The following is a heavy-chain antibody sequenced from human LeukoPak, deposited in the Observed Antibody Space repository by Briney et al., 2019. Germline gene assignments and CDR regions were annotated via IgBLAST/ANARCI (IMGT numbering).Heavy chain of an antibody. D-gene: IGHD3-9*01. CDR1: GFTFSSYG. CDR3: AKAPYYDILTGYNWFDP. Sequence: GGTLRLSCAASGFTFSSYGMSWVRQAPGKGLEWVSAISGSGGSTYYADSVKGRFTISRDNSKNTLYLQMNSLRAEDTAVYYCAKAPYYDILTGYNWFDPWGQGTLVTVSS. J-gene: IGHJ5*02. V-gene: IGHV3-23*01. CDR2: ISGSGGST.